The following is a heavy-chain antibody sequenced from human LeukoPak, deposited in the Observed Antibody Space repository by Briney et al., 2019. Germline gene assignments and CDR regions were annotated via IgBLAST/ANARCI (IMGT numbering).Heavy chain of an antibody. CDR1: GGSISSYY. V-gene: IGHV4-59*01. CDR2: IYYSGST. D-gene: IGHD2-2*01. J-gene: IGHJ6*02. Sequence: SETLSLTCTVSGGSISSYYWSWIRQPPGKGLEWIGYIYYSGSTNYNPSLKSRVTISVDTSKNQFSLKLSSVTAADTAVYYCARLRVYCSRTSCYDYYYGMDVWGQGTTVTASS. CDR3: ARLRVYCSRTSCYDYYYGMDV.